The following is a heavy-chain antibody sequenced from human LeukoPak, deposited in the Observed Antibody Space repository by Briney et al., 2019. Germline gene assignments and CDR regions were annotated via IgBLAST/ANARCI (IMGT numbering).Heavy chain of an antibody. J-gene: IGHJ4*02. CDR3: AIVKGPYFDY. CDR2: ISASGANI. CDR1: GFPLSSYS. V-gene: IGHV3-48*01. Sequence: GGSLRLSCTVSGFPLSSYSMNWFRQAPGKGLEWVAYISASGANIYYVDSVMGRFTVSRDNPQSSLFLQMNSPRAEDTAVYYCAIVKGPYFDYWGQGALVTVSS.